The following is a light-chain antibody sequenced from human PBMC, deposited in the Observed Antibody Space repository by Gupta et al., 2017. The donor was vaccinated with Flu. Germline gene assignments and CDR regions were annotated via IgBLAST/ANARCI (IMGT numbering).Light chain of an antibody. CDR1: SSDVGAYKY. J-gene: IGLJ2*01. CDR3: DSYAGGNNLL. CDR2: EVN. Sequence: QSALTPPPSASGPTGQSVTISCTGSSSDVGAYKYLSWYQHRPGKAPKLVIYEVNNRPAGVPGRFSGSKSGNAASLTVSRLQGEDEADYYCDSYAGGNNLLFGGGTKLTVL. V-gene: IGLV2-8*01.